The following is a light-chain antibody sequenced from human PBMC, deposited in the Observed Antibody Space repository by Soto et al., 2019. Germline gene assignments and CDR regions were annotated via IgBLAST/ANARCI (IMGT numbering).Light chain of an antibody. V-gene: IGKV3-20*01. CDR1: QSVSSNF. CDR2: GAS. CDR3: QQYGDSPRT. Sequence: EIVLTQSPGTLSLSPGERATLSCRASQSVSSNFLAWYWQKPGQAPRLLIHGASNRATGIPDRFSGSGSGTDYTLTISRLEPEDFAVYYCQQYGDSPRTFGQGTKVEIK. J-gene: IGKJ1*01.